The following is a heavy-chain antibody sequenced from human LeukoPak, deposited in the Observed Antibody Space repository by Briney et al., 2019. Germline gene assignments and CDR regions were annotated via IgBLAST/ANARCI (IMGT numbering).Heavy chain of an antibody. Sequence: SETLSLTCAVSGYSISSGYYWGWIRQPPGKGLEWIGSIYHSGSTYYNPSLKSRVTISVDTSKNQFSLELSSVTAADTAVYYCARGDNWNYGDFDYWGQGTLVTVSS. D-gene: IGHD1-7*01. CDR2: IYHSGST. V-gene: IGHV4-38-2*01. J-gene: IGHJ4*02. CDR3: ARGDNWNYGDFDY. CDR1: GYSISSGYY.